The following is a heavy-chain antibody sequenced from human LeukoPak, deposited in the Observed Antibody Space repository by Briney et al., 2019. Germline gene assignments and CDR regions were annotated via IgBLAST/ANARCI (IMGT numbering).Heavy chain of an antibody. CDR3: ARGYCGGDCYLPRYSPIDY. Sequence: QPGGSLRLSCAASGFTFSSYSMNWVRQAPGKGLEWVSSISSSSSYIYYADSVKGRFTISRDNAKNSLYLHMNSLRAEDTAVYYCARGYCGGDCYLPRYSPIDYWGQGTLVTVSS. D-gene: IGHD2-21*02. CDR2: ISSSSSYI. CDR1: GFTFSSYS. J-gene: IGHJ4*02. V-gene: IGHV3-21*01.